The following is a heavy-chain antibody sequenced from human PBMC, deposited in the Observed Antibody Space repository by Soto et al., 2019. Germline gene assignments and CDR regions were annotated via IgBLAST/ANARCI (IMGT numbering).Heavy chain of an antibody. Sequence: SVKVSCKASGGTFSSYAISWVRQAPGQGLEWMGGIIPIFGTANYAQKFQGRVTITADESTSTAYMELSSLRSEDTAVYYCARGSAHRQGLSYTAARPPGPSPYYSYGMDVWGQGTTVTVSS. V-gene: IGHV1-69*13. D-gene: IGHD6-6*01. J-gene: IGHJ6*02. CDR3: ARGSAHRQGLSYTAARPPGPSPYYSYGMDV. CDR2: IIPIFGTA. CDR1: GGTFSSYA.